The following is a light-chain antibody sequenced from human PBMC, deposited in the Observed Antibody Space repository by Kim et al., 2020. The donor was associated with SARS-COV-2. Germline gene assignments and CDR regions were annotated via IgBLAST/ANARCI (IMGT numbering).Light chain of an antibody. J-gene: IGKJ5*01. CDR1: QGISSY. Sequence: DIQLTQSPSFLSASVGDRVTITCRASQGISSYLAWYQQKPGKAPKLLIYAASTLRSGVPSRFSGSGSGTEFTLTISSLQPEDFATYYCQQLNSYPRVTFGQGTRLEIK. CDR2: AAS. CDR3: QQLNSYPRVT. V-gene: IGKV1-9*01.